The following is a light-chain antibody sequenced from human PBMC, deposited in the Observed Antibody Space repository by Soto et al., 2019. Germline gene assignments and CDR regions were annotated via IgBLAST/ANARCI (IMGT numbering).Light chain of an antibody. CDR2: GAS. V-gene: IGKV1-39*01. Sequence: DMRMSQSPSFLSSSIGDRVSVSCRASQSIGTYLNWYHQKPGKAPQLLIYGASTLQSGVPSRFSGSGSWTHFTLTINSLQPEDFATYYCQQSYSHLLTFGQGTRLEI. CDR3: QQSYSHLLT. CDR1: QSIGTY. J-gene: IGKJ5*01.